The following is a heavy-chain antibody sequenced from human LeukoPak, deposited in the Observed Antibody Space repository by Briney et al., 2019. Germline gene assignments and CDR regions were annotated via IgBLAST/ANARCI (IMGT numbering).Heavy chain of an antibody. Sequence: GRSLRLSCAASGFTSSSYGMHWVRQAPGKGLEWVAVISYDGSNKYYADSVKGRFTISRDNSKNTLYLQMNSLRAEDTAVYYCAKDKSSSWYPEYAGYFDYWGQGTLVTVSS. CDR2: ISYDGSNK. V-gene: IGHV3-30*18. D-gene: IGHD6-13*01. CDR1: GFTSSSYG. J-gene: IGHJ4*02. CDR3: AKDKSSSWYPEYAGYFDY.